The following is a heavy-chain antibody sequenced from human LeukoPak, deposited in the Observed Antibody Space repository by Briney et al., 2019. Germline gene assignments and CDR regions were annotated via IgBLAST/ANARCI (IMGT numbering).Heavy chain of an antibody. CDR2: IFYSGST. CDR3: AKSNGYGLVDI. J-gene: IGHJ3*02. CDR1: GFTFSSQW. D-gene: IGHD3-10*01. Sequence: GSLRLSCAASGFTFSSQWMSWVRQAPGKGLEWIGNIFYSGSTYYSPSLRSRVTISLDTPRNQFSLKLNSVTAADTAVYYCAKSNGYGLVDIWGQGTMVTVSS. V-gene: IGHV4-4*02.